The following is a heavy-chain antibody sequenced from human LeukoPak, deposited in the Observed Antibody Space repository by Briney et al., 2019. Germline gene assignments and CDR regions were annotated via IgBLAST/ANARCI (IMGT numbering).Heavy chain of an antibody. D-gene: IGHD3-9*01. CDR3: ARATYYDILTGYYPGFDY. J-gene: IGHJ4*02. CDR1: GYTLTELS. V-gene: IGHV1-18*01. Sequence: GASVKVSCKVSGYTLTELSMHWVRQAPGQGLEWMGWISAYNGNTNYAQKLQGRVTMTTDTSTSTAYMELRSLRSDDTAVYYCARATYYDILTGYYPGFDYWGQGTLVTVSS. CDR2: ISAYNGNT.